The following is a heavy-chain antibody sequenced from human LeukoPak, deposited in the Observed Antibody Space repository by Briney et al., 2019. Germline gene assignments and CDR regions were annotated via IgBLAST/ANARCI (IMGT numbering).Heavy chain of an antibody. J-gene: IGHJ3*01. V-gene: IGHV1-2*02. D-gene: IGHD3-22*01. CDR2: INPDSGNT. CDR1: GYTFTGYY. CDR3: ARVGHYDSSVYADDVFDF. Sequence: ASVKVSCKASGYTFTGYYLHWVRQAPGHGLEWLGWINPDSGNTKYSQKFQGRVTLTRDTSISTAYMEVSRLGSDDTAVYYCARVGHYDSSVYADDVFDFWGQGTMVTVSP.